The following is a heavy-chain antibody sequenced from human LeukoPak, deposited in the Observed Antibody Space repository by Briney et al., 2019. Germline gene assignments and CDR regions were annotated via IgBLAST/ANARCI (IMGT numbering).Heavy chain of an antibody. J-gene: IGHJ6*03. CDR3: ARDNGGTAMAYYYYYYMDV. D-gene: IGHD5-18*01. V-gene: IGHV1-8*02. Sequence: GASVKVSCKASGYTFTSSDINCVRQDTGQGREWMVWMNPNSGNTSYDQKFYGRVAMTRNTSTSTAYMELSSLRSEDRAVYYCARDNGGTAMAYYYYYYMDVGRKGNTVTISS. CDR1: GYTFTSSD. CDR2: MNPNSGNT.